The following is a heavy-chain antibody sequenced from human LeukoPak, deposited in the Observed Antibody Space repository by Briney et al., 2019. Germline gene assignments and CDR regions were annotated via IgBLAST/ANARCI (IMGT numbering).Heavy chain of an antibody. CDR1: GFPFSSYG. V-gene: IGHV3-30*02. CDR2: IWYDGSTK. Sequence: GGSLRLSGAASGFPFSSYGIHWVRQAPGKGLEWVAVIWYDGSTKYYADSVKGRFTISRDNSKNTLYLQMNSLRAEDTAVYYCAKDTTGCLLPWGQGTLVTVSS. D-gene: IGHD4-17*01. CDR3: AKDTTGCLLP. J-gene: IGHJ5*02.